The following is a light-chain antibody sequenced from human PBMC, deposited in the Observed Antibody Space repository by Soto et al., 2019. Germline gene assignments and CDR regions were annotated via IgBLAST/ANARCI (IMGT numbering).Light chain of an antibody. J-gene: IGKJ1*01. CDR2: GAS. V-gene: IGKV3-20*01. CDR3: QHYNIYSEA. CDR1: QSVSSSY. Sequence: EIVLTQSPGTLSLSPGERATPSCRASQSVSSSYLAWYQQKPGQAPRLLIYGASTRATGIPARFSGSGSGTEFTLTISSLQPDDFATYYCQHYNIYSEAFGQGTKVDIK.